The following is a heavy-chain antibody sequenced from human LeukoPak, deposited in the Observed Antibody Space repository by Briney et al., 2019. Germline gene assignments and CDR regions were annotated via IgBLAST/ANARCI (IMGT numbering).Heavy chain of an antibody. J-gene: IGHJ6*03. D-gene: IGHD3-9*01. CDR1: GYTFTSYG. Sequence: ASVKVSCKASGYTFTSYGISWVRQATGQGLEWMGWMNPNSGNTGYAQKFQGRVTMTRNTSISTAYMELSSLRSEDMAVYYCAREAYDILTGYDVYYYYYYMDVWGKGTTVTVSS. V-gene: IGHV1-8*02. CDR3: AREAYDILTGYDVYYYYYYMDV. CDR2: MNPNSGNT.